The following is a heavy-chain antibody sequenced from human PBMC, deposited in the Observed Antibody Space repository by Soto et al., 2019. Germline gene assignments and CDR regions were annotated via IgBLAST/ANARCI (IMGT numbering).Heavy chain of an antibody. D-gene: IGHD3-22*01. Sequence: PSETLSLTCTVSGGSISSYYWRWIRQPPGKGQEWIGYIYYSGSTNYNPPLKRRVTISVDTSKNQFSLKLSSVTAADTAEYYCAIGKYYDSSGYYPCLDSWGQGTLVTVSS. J-gene: IGHJ4*02. CDR2: IYYSGST. V-gene: IGHV4-59*01. CDR3: AIGKYYDSSGYYPCLDS. CDR1: GGSISSYY.